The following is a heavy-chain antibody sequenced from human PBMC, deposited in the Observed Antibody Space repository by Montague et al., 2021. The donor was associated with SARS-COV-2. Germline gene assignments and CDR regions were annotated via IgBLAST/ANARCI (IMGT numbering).Heavy chain of an antibody. D-gene: IGHD6-25*01. V-gene: IGHV2-5*02. Sequence: PALVKPTQTLTLTCTFSGFSLSTSGVGVGWIRQPPGKALEWLALIYWDDDKRYSPSLKSRLTITKDTSKNQVVLTMTNMDPVDTATYYCAHRPRGIGAAAFDYWGQGTLVTVSS. CDR3: AHRPRGIGAAAFDY. CDR1: GFSLSTSGVG. CDR2: IYWDDDK. J-gene: IGHJ4*02.